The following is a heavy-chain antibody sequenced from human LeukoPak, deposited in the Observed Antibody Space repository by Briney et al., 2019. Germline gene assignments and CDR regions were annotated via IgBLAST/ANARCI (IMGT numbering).Heavy chain of an antibody. V-gene: IGHV1-46*01. Sequence: ASVKVSCKASGYTFTSYGISWVRQAPGQGLEWMGMIYPRDGSTSYAQNFQGRVTVARDTSTTTVHMELRGLGSEDTAVYYCARDQEGFDYWGQGTVVTVSS. J-gene: IGHJ4*02. CDR1: GYTFTSYG. CDR3: ARDQEGFDY. CDR2: IYPRDGST.